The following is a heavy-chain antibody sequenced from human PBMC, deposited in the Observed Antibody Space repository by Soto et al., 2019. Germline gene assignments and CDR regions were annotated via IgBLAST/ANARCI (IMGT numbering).Heavy chain of an antibody. CDR2: ISDDSTYI. J-gene: IGHJ1*01. CDR3: ATPYYFNH. Sequence: PGGSLRLSCAASGFMFSAYTMNWVRQAPGKGPEWLSSISDDSTYIDYADSLRGRFTVSRDNARKSLYLQMDSLGPEDTGVYYCATPYYFNHWGPGTLVTVSS. CDR1: GFMFSAYT. V-gene: IGHV3-21*01. D-gene: IGHD3-16*01.